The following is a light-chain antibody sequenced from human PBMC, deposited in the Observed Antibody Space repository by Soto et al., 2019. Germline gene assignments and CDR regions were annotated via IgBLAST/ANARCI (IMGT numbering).Light chain of an antibody. CDR1: NIGSKS. J-gene: IGLJ1*01. Sequence: SYELTQPPSVSVAPGQTARITCGGNNIGSKSVHWYQQKPGQAPVLVVYDDSDRPSGIHERFSCSNSGNTATLTIRRVEAGDEADYYCQVWDSSTDQSDFATGTKVTV. CDR2: DDS. V-gene: IGLV3-21*02. CDR3: QVWDSSTDQSD.